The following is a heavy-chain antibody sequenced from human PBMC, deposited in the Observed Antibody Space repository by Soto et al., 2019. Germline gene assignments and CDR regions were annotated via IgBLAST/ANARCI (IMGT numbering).Heavy chain of an antibody. Sequence: EVQLSESGGGLVQPGGSLRLSCAASGFTIGNSAMNWVRQAPGKGLEWVSVISGGSDNTYYADSVKGRFTISRDNSKSTLYLQMNSLRAEDTAIYYCAKGPTAGRWRQGTLVTVSS. V-gene: IGHV3-23*01. CDR1: GFTIGNSA. J-gene: IGHJ4*02. CDR2: ISGGSDNT. CDR3: AKGPTAGR.